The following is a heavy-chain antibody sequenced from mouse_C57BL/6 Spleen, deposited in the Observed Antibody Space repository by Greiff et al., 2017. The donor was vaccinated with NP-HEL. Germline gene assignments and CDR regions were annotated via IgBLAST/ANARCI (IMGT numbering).Heavy chain of an antibody. CDR2: IDPETGGT. V-gene: IGHV1-15*01. Sequence: VQLVESGAELVRPGASVTLSCKASGYTFTDYEMHWVKQTPVHGLEWIGAIDPETGGTAYNQKFKGKAILTADKSSSTAYMELRSLTSEDSAVYYCTRGTVVASYWYFDVWGTGTTVTVSS. J-gene: IGHJ1*03. D-gene: IGHD1-1*01. CDR1: GYTFTDYE. CDR3: TRGTVVASYWYFDV.